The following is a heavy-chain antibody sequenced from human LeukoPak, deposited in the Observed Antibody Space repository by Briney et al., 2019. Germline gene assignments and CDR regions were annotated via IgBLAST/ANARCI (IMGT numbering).Heavy chain of an antibody. J-gene: IGHJ4*02. V-gene: IGHV3-48*01. D-gene: IGHD6-13*01. CDR1: GFTFSSYS. CDR3: ATRPSQRAAGSF. Sequence: GGSLRLSCAASGFTFSSYSMNWVRQAPGKGLEWVSYISSSSSTIYYADSAKGRFTISRDNAKNSLYLQMNSLRAEDTAVYYCATRPSQRAAGSFWGQGTLVTVSS. CDR2: ISSSSSTI.